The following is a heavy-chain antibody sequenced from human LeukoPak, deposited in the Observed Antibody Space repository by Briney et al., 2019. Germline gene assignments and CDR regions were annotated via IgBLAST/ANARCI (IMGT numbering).Heavy chain of an antibody. CDR2: IYYTGAT. Sequence: SETLSLTCTVSGGSITNYYWSWLRHPPGKGLEWLVYIYYTGATKYNTSLESRVTISVDTSKSQFSLQLSSVTAADTAVYYCTRDAEISGYTWYTWFDPWGQGILVTVSS. CDR1: GGSITNYY. CDR3: TRDAEISGYTWYTWFDP. J-gene: IGHJ5*02. V-gene: IGHV4-59*01. D-gene: IGHD3-22*01.